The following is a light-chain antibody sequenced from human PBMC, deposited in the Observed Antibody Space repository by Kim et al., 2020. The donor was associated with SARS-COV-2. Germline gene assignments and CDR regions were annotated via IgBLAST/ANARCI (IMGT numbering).Light chain of an antibody. V-gene: IGLV2-14*03. J-gene: IGLJ3*02. Sequence: GQSVTISCTGTSSDVVGYNYVSWYQQHPGKPPKLMIYDVSNRPSGVSNRFSGSKSGNTASLTISGLQAEDEADYYCSSYTSSSTLVFGGGTKLTVL. CDR3: SSYTSSSTLV. CDR1: SSDVVGYNY. CDR2: DVS.